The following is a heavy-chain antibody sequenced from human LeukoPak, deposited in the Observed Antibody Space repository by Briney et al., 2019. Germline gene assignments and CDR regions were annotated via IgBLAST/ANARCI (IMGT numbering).Heavy chain of an antibody. CDR3: VRGGATGGRFEN. Sequence: GGSLRLSCAASGFDFNVQTMSWVRQAPGKGLAWVTRMKEDGSEIYYVDSVKGRFTISRDNPKNSLYLQMNSLRAEDMAVYYCVRGGATGGRFENWGQGILVTVSS. D-gene: IGHD1-26*01. J-gene: IGHJ4*02. CDR1: GFDFNVQT. V-gene: IGHV3-7*01. CDR2: MKEDGSEI.